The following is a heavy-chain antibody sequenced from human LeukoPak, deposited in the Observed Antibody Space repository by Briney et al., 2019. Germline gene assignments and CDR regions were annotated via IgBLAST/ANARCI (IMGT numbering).Heavy chain of an antibody. CDR3: ARGRRHSYGFAFDI. Sequence: PSETLSLTCTVSGGSISSFYWSWVRQSAGKGLEWIGYIYYSGSTNYNPSLKSRVTISVDTSKNQFSLKLSSVTAADTAVYYCARGRRHSYGFAFDIWGQGTMVTVSS. CDR2: IYYSGST. J-gene: IGHJ3*02. CDR1: GGSISSFY. D-gene: IGHD5-18*01. V-gene: IGHV4-59*01.